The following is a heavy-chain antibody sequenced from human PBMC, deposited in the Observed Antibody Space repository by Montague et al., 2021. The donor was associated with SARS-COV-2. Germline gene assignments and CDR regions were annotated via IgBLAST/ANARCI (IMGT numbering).Heavy chain of an antibody. D-gene: IGHD6-13*01. CDR1: GGSISSDDSY. Sequence: TLSLTCIVSGGSISSDDSYWTWIRQHPGKGLEWIGYISYSGGTSCNVSLKSRLTISADTSDNQFSLKLTSMTAADTAVYYCARMYVPAHGTSAASYSDYWGRGTLVTVSS. CDR3: ARMYVPAHGTSAASYSDY. J-gene: IGHJ4*02. CDR2: ISYSGGT. V-gene: IGHV4-31*03.